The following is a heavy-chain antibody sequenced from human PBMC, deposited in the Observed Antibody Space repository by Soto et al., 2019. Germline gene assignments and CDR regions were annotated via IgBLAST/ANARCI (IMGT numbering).Heavy chain of an antibody. CDR3: ARARYDFWSGYYHYYYGMDV. CDR1: GFTFSSYW. Sequence: EVQLVESGGGLVQPGGSLRLSCAASGFTFSSYWMHWVRQAPGKGLVWVSRINSDGSSTSYEDSVKGRFTISRDNAKNTLYLQMNSLRAEDTAVYYCARARYDFWSGYYHYYYGMDVWGQGTTVTVSS. V-gene: IGHV3-74*01. D-gene: IGHD3-3*01. CDR2: INSDGSST. J-gene: IGHJ6*02.